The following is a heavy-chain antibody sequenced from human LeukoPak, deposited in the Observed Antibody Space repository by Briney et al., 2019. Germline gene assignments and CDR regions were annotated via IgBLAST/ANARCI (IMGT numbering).Heavy chain of an antibody. CDR2: IRGSGANT. Sequence: PGGSLRLSCAASGFTFSSYAMSWVRQAPRKGLEWVSAIRGSGANTYYADSVKGRFTISRDNSKNTLYLQMNSLRAEDTAVYYCAKVDYGDRGYFDLWGRGTLVTVSS. D-gene: IGHD4-17*01. CDR1: GFTFSSYA. CDR3: AKVDYGDRGYFDL. J-gene: IGHJ2*01. V-gene: IGHV3-23*01.